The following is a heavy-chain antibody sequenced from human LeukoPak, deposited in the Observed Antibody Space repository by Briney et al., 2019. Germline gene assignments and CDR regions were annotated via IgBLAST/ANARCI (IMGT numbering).Heavy chain of an antibody. V-gene: IGHV1-3*01. CDR2: INAGNGNT. CDR3: ARGQGTSTSCIDP. D-gene: IGHD2-2*01. CDR1: GYTFTSYA. J-gene: IGHJ5*02. Sequence: ASVKVSCKASGYTFTSYAMHWVRQAPGQRLEWMGWINAGNGNTKYSQKFQGRVTITRDTSASTAYMELSSLRSEDTAVYYCARGQGTSTSCIDPWGQGTLVTVSS.